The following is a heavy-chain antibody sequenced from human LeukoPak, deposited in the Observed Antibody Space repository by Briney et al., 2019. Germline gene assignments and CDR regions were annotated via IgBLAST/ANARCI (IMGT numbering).Heavy chain of an antibody. CDR2: IYSGGST. Sequence: PGGSLRLSCAASGFTFSTYAMTWVRQAPGKGLEWVSVIYSGGSTYYADSVKGRFTISRDNSKNTLYLQMNSLRAEDTAVYYCARGPYYDSSPFDYWGQGTLVTVSS. J-gene: IGHJ4*02. V-gene: IGHV3-53*01. D-gene: IGHD3-22*01. CDR3: ARGPYYDSSPFDY. CDR1: GFTFSTYA.